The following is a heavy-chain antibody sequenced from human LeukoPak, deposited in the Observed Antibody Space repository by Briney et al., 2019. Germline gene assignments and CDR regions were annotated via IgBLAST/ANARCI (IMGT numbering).Heavy chain of an antibody. J-gene: IGHJ6*04. CDR1: GGSISSYY. V-gene: IGHV4-59*12. Sequence: SETLSLTCTVSGGSISSYYWSWIRQPPGKGLEWIGYIYYSGSTNYNPSLKSRVTMSVDTSKNQFSLKLSSVTAADTAVYYCARDQAGMDVWGKGTTVTVSS. CDR2: IYYSGST. CDR3: ARDQAGMDV.